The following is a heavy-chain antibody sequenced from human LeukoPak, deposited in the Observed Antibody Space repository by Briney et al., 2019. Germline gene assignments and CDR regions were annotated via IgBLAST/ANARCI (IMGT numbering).Heavy chain of an antibody. CDR3: AGASYDSSGVH. Sequence: SETLSLTCTISGGSISSYYWSWIRQPPGKGLEWIGYIYYSGSTNYNPSLKSRVTISVDTSKNQFSLKLSSVTAADTAVYYCAGASYDSSGVHWGQGTLVTVSS. V-gene: IGHV4-59*01. D-gene: IGHD3-22*01. CDR2: IYYSGST. J-gene: IGHJ4*02. CDR1: GGSISSYY.